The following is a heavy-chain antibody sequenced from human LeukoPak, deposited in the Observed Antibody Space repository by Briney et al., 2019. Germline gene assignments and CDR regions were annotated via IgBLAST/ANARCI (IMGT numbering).Heavy chain of an antibody. V-gene: IGHV3-20*04. Sequence: GGSLRLSCAASGFTFDDYGMSWVRQAPGKGLEWVSGINWNGGSTGYADSVKGRFTISRDNAKNSLYLQMNSLRAEDTALYYCARVDWYPRAYYYYMDVWGKGTTVTVFS. CDR3: ARVDWYPRAYYYYMDV. CDR1: GFTFDDYG. J-gene: IGHJ6*03. D-gene: IGHD3-9*01. CDR2: INWNGGST.